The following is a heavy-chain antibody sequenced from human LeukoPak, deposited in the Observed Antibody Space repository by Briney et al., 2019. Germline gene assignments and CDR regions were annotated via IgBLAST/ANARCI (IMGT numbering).Heavy chain of an antibody. CDR3: ARESEWFGEPFDY. J-gene: IGHJ4*02. CDR2: IIPIFGTA. V-gene: IGHV1-69*13. Sequence: ASVKVSCKASGGTFSSYAITWVRQAPGQGLEWMGGIIPIFGTANYAQKFQGRVTITADESTSTAYMELSSLRSEDTAVYYCARESEWFGEPFDYWGQGTLVTVSS. D-gene: IGHD3-10*01. CDR1: GGTFSSYA.